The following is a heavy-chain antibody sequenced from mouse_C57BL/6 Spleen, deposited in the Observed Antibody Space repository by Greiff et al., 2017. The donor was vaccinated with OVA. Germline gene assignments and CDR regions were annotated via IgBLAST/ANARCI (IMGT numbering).Heavy chain of an antibody. Sequence: EVQLQQSGGDLVKPGGSLKLSCAASGFTFSSYGMSWVRQTPDKRLEWVATISSGGSYTYYPDSVQGRFTISRDNAKNTLYLQLSRLKSEDTAMYYCARRNYSNYWYFDVWGTGTTVTVSS. D-gene: IGHD2-5*01. CDR3: ARRNYSNYWYFDV. J-gene: IGHJ1*03. CDR1: GFTFSSYG. V-gene: IGHV5-6*01. CDR2: ISSGGSYT.